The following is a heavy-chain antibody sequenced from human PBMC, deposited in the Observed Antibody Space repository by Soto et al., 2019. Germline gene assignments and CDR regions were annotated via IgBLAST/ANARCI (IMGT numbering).Heavy chain of an antibody. V-gene: IGHV3-23*01. D-gene: IGHD2-2*02. CDR1: GFTFRNNV. CDR3: ATNGLYNSPSAIDS. J-gene: IGHJ4*02. Sequence: VQLLESGGGLAQPGGSLRLSCAASGFTFRNNVLSWVRQAPGKGLDWVSGITGSGRDTYYADSVKGRFTISRDNSKNMGFLQMNSLRAEDTALYYCATNGLYNSPSAIDSWCPGTLVTVSS. CDR2: ITGSGRDT.